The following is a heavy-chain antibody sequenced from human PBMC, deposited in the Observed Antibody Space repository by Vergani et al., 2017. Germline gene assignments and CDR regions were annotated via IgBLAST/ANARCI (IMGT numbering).Heavy chain of an antibody. D-gene: IGHD5/OR15-5a*01. CDR3: AREASVDPYYYYMDV. CDR1: GFSIDNGYY. CDR2: IYYSGST. J-gene: IGHJ6*03. V-gene: IGHV4-38-2*02. Sequence: QVQLQESGPGLVKPSETLSLTCAVSGFSIDNGYYWDWIRQTPGKGLEWIGSIYYSGSTYYNPSLKSRVTISVDTSKNQFSMKLSSVTAADTAVYYCAREASVDPYYYYMDVWGKGTTVTVSS.